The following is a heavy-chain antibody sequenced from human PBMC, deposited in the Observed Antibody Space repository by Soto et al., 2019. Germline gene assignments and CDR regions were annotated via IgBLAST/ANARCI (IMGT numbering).Heavy chain of an antibody. V-gene: IGHV4-59*01. CDR1: GGSISSYY. Sequence: PSETLSLTCTVSGGSISSYYWSWIRQPPGKGLEWIGNIYYSGSTNYKPCLKRRVTISVDTSKNEFSLQLSSVTAADAAVYYCARDDCGGDCFDYWGQGTLVTVSS. D-gene: IGHD2-21*01. CDR2: IYYSGST. CDR3: ARDDCGGDCFDY. J-gene: IGHJ4*02.